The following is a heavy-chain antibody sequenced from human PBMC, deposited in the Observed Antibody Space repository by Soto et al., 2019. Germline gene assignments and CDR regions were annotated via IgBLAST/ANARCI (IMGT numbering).Heavy chain of an antibody. V-gene: IGHV3-23*01. Sequence: EVQLLESGGGLVQPGGSLRLSCAASGFSLSTYGVTWVRQAPGKGLEWVSGFSGGSGTTHYADSVKGRFSITRDNSKNTAHLEMNSLRVEDTAIYYCAKWNGYGGYWGQGILVTVSS. CDR3: AKWNGYGGY. J-gene: IGHJ4*02. CDR1: GFSLSTYG. D-gene: IGHD4-17*01. CDR2: FSGGSGTT.